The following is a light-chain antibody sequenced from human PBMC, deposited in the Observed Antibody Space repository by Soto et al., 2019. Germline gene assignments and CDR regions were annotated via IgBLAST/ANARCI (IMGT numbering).Light chain of an antibody. CDR1: QSISSY. CDR3: LQDYNYPRT. CDR2: AAS. J-gene: IGKJ1*01. V-gene: IGKV1-6*01. Sequence: IQMTQSPSSLSASVGDRVTITCRASQSISSYLNWYQQKPGKAPKLLIYAASTLQSGVPSRFSGSESGTDFTLTISSLQPEDFATYYCLQDYNYPRTFGQGTKVDIK.